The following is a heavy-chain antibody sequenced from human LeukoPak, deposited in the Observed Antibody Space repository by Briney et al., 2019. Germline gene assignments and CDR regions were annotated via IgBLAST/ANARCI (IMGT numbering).Heavy chain of an antibody. CDR3: ARAGYLGAFDI. V-gene: IGHV3-74*01. Sequence: PGGSLRLSCAASGFMFTNSWMHWVRQTPGKGLVWVSLINTDGATDCSNTRYADSVKGRFTISRDNAKNTLYLQMDSLRAEEKAVYYCARAGYLGAFDIWGQGTMVTVSS. J-gene: IGHJ3*02. D-gene: IGHD3-16*01. CDR1: GFMFTNSW. CDR2: INTDGATDCSNT.